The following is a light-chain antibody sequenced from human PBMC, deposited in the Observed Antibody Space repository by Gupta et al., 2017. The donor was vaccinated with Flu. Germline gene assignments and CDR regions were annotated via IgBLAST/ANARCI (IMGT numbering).Light chain of an antibody. V-gene: IGKV3-15*01. Sequence: ERSTLSCRASQSVSSNLAWYPQKPGQAPRLLIHGASTRATGIPARFSGSGSGTEFTLTISSLQSEDFAVYYCQQYNKWPPWTFGQGTKVEIK. CDR3: QQYNKWPPWT. J-gene: IGKJ1*01. CDR2: GAS. CDR1: QSVSSN.